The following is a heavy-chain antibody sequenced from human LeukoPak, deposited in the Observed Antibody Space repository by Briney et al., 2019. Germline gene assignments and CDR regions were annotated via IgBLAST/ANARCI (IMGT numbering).Heavy chain of an antibody. CDR2: INPNTGGT. Sequence: ASVKVSCKASGYSFTGYYMHWVRQAPGQGLEWMGWINPNTGGTNYALKFQGRVTMTRDTSISTAYMELTWLGSDDTAVYYCARDRGRGYNYDSGDFDFWGQGTLVTVSS. J-gene: IGHJ4*02. CDR3: ARDRGRGYNYDSGDFDF. V-gene: IGHV1-2*02. CDR1: GYSFTGYY. D-gene: IGHD3-22*01.